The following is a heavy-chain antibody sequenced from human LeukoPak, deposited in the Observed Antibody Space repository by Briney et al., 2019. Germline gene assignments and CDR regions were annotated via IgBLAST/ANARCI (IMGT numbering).Heavy chain of an antibody. V-gene: IGHV4-38-2*01. CDR1: GYSLGKNYY. J-gene: IGHJ4*02. Sequence: PSETLSLTCAVSGYSLGKNYYCGWIRQSPGKGREWIGRIYGRASTSYNPSFMNRGTMSVDTSNNHFSLQLTSVTAADTAVYYCARYDSRGSASTKFDYWGPGIQVTVSS. CDR2: IYGRAST. CDR3: ARYDSRGSASTKFDY. D-gene: IGHD3-3*01.